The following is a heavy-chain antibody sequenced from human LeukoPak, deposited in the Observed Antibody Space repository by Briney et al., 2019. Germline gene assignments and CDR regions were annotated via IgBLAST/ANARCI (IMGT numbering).Heavy chain of an antibody. V-gene: IGHV4-59*08. CDR3: ARHYSRYYDILTGPNYFDY. CDR1: GGSISSYY. Sequence: SETLSLTCTVSGGSISSYYWSWIRQPPGKGLEWIGYIYYSGSTNYNPSLKSRVTISVDTSKNQFSLKLSSVTAADTAVYYCARHYSRYYDILTGPNYFDYWGQGTLVTVSS. D-gene: IGHD3-9*01. J-gene: IGHJ4*02. CDR2: IYYSGST.